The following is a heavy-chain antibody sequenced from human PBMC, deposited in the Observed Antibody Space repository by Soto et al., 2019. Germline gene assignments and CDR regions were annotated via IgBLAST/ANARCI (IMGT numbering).Heavy chain of an antibody. V-gene: IGHV1-18*01. Sequence: QVQRVQSGGEVKKPGASVKVSCKPAGYTFTNYVISWVRQAPGQGLEWMGWISPFNGHTKYAQKFQDRVTLTTDTSTSTAYMELRSLRFDDAGVYYCARDAGGGSYLAYWGQGTLVAVSS. D-gene: IGHD1-26*01. CDR1: GYTFTNYV. J-gene: IGHJ4*02. CDR2: ISPFNGHT. CDR3: ARDAGGGSYLAY.